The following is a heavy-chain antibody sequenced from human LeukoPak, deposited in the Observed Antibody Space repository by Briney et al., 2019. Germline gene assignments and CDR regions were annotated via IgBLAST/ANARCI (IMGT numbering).Heavy chain of an antibody. CDR2: NGNT. V-gene: IGHV4-61*01. CDR1: GGSFSSGNYH. D-gene: IGHD2-21*01. CDR3: ATYYGGVGGRGH. Sequence: SETLSLTCNVSGGSFSSGNYHWSWIRQAPGKGLEWIGHNGNTNYNPSLKSRVTISIDTSKNQFSLNLNTVTAADTAVYYCATYYGGVGGRGHWGPGTLVTVSS. J-gene: IGHJ4*02.